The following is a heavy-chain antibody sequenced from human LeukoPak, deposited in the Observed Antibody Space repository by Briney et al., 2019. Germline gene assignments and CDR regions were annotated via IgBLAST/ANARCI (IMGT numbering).Heavy chain of an antibody. D-gene: IGHD3-16*02. CDR2: IYYSGST. Sequence: PSETLSLTCTVSGGSISSYYWSWIRQPPGKGLEWIGYIYYSGSTNYNSSFKSRVTISIDTSKNQFSLRLSSVTAADTAVYYCAKDITFGGVIVIKGPCDYWGQGTLVTVSS. CDR1: GGSISSYY. J-gene: IGHJ4*02. CDR3: AKDITFGGVIVIKGPCDY. V-gene: IGHV4-59*01.